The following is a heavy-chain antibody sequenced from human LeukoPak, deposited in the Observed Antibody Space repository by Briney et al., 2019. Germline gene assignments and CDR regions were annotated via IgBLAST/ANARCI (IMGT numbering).Heavy chain of an antibody. CDR2: IIPILGIA. CDR3: ARGLVVAATPPWYYGMDV. V-gene: IGHV1-69*04. D-gene: IGHD2-15*01. Sequence: SVKVSCKASGGTFLGGTSNIYAINWVRQAPGQGLEWMGRIIPILGIANYAQKFQGRVTITADKSTSTAYMELSSLRSEDTAVYYCARGLVVAATPPWYYGMDVWGQGTTVTVSS. J-gene: IGHJ6*02. CDR1: GGTFLGGTSNIYA.